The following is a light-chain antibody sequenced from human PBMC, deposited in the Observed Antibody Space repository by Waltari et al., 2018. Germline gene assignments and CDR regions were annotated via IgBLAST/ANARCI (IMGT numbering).Light chain of an antibody. V-gene: IGKV3D-15*01. CDR2: GAS. J-gene: IGKJ1*01. CDR3: QQDDRWPPRT. Sequence: IVLAQSPATLSVSPGETGTLSCRASQNINSNLAWYQQKPGQAPRLLIYGASTRATGIPPRFSGSGYGTEFTLTIRRLQSEDFAVYYCQQDDRWPPRTCGQGTKVEIK. CDR1: QNINSN.